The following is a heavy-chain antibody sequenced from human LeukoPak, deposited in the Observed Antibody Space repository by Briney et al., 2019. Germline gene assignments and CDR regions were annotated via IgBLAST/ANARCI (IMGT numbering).Heavy chain of an antibody. D-gene: IGHD6-13*01. Sequence: GGSLRPSCAASGFTFSNFAMMWVRQAPGTGLQWVSTITGYGATFYADSVRGRFTIFRDTSMNTLFLQMNSLGAEDTAVYYCAKGAAAGKVDWFDPWAREPWSPSPQ. CDR2: ITGYGAT. V-gene: IGHV3-23*01. CDR3: AKGAAAGKVDWFDP. CDR1: GFTFSNFA. J-gene: IGHJ5*02.